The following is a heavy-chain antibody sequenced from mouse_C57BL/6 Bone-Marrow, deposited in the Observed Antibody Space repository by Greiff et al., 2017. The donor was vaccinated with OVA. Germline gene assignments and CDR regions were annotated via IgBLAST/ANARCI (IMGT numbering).Heavy chain of an antibody. CDR2: IYPRSGNT. CDR3: ARRAFYYYAMDY. D-gene: IGHD3-1*01. CDR1: GYTFTSYG. Sequence: QVQLKESGAELARPGPSVKLSCKASGYTFTSYGISWVKQRTGQGLEWIGEIYPRSGNTYYNEKFKGKATLTADKSSSTAYMELRSLTSEDSAVYFCARRAFYYYAMDYWGQGTSVTVSS. J-gene: IGHJ4*01. V-gene: IGHV1-81*01.